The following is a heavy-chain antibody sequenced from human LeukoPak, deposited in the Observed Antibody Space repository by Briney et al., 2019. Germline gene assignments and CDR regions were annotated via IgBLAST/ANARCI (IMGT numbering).Heavy chain of an antibody. CDR1: GYTVTSYG. CDR3: ARTRYCSSTSCYDHGMDV. V-gene: IGHV1-18*01. J-gene: IGHJ6*02. CDR2: ISAYNGNT. Sequence: ASVKVSCKASGYTVTSYGIRWVGQAPGQGLEWMGWISAYNGNTNYAQKLQGRVTMTTDTSTSTAYMELRSLRSDDTAVYYCARTRYCSSTSCYDHGMDVWGQGTTVTVSS. D-gene: IGHD2-2*01.